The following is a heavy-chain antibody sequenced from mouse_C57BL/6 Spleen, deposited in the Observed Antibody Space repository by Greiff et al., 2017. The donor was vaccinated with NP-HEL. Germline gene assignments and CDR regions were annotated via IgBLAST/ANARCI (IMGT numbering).Heavy chain of an antibody. V-gene: IGHV5-15*01. CDR3: ARQDGYYWYFDV. CDR2: ISNLAYSI. J-gene: IGHJ1*03. Sequence: EVKVVESGGGLVQPGGSLKLSCAASGFTFSDYGMVWVRQAPRKGPEWVAFISNLAYSIYYADTVTGRFTISRENAKNTLYLEMSSLRSEDTAMYYCARQDGYYWYFDVWGTGTTVTVSS. CDR1: GFTFSDYG. D-gene: IGHD2-3*01.